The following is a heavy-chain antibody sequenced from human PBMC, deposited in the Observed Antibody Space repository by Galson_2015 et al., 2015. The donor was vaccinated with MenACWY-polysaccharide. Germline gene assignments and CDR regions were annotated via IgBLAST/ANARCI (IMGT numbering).Heavy chain of an antibody. Sequence: SLRLSCAASGFTFDDYAMHRVRQAPGKGLEWVSGISWNSGSIGYADSVKGRFTISSDNAKNSLYLQMNSLRAEDTALYYCAKASRDGYNYPDYWGQGTLVTVSS. J-gene: IGHJ4*02. CDR2: ISWNSGSI. CDR1: GFTFDDYA. V-gene: IGHV3-9*01. D-gene: IGHD5-24*01. CDR3: AKASRDGYNYPDY.